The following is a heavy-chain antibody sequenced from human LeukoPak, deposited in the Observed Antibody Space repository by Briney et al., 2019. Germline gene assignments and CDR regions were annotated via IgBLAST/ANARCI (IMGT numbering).Heavy chain of an antibody. CDR3: ARAYSYGYGPLDY. CDR1: GYSFTSYG. D-gene: IGHD5-18*01. CDR2: IGTDNGNT. J-gene: IGHJ4*02. V-gene: IGHV1-18*04. Sequence: GASVKVSCKSSGYSFTSYGINWVRQAPGQGLEWMGWIGTDNGNTDYAQNLQGRVTMTTDTSTSTAYMEVRSLRSDDTAVYYCARAYSYGYGPLDYWGQGTLVTVSS.